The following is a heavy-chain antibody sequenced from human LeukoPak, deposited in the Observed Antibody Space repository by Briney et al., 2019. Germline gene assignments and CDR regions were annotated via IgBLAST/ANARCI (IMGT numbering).Heavy chain of an antibody. CDR3: ARDGVVPAAMIAFDI. Sequence: GGSLRLSCAASGFTFRSYEMNWVRQAPGKGLEWVSYISSSGSTIHYADSVKGRFTISRDNAKNSLYLQMNSLRAEDTAVYCCARDGVVPAAMIAFDIWGQGTRVTVSS. V-gene: IGHV3-48*03. CDR2: ISSSGSTI. J-gene: IGHJ3*02. D-gene: IGHD2-2*01. CDR1: GFTFRSYE.